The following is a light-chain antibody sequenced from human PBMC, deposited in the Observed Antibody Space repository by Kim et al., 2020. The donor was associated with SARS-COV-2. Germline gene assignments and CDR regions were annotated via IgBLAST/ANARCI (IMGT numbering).Light chain of an antibody. CDR1: SSDVGRYNY. Sequence: QSALTQPASVSGSPGQSITISCTGTSSDVGRYNYVSWYQHHPGKAPKLMIYDVSERPSGVSDRFSGSKSGNTASLTISGLQAEDEADCRSYVFGTGTKVTVL. V-gene: IGLV2-14*03. CDR3: YV. J-gene: IGLJ1*01. CDR2: DVS.